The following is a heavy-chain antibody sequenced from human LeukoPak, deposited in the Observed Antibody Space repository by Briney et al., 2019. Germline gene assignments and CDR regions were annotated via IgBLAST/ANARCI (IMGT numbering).Heavy chain of an antibody. D-gene: IGHD1-7*01. V-gene: IGHV3-7*03. CDR1: GFTFSSYW. Sequence: GGSLRLSCAASGFTFSSYWMTWVRQAPGKGLEWVANIKQDGSEKYYVDSVKGRLNISRDNAKNSLYLQMNSLRAEDTAVYYCAKPPTTMGYWGQGTLVTVSS. CDR3: AKPPTTMGY. J-gene: IGHJ4*02. CDR2: IKQDGSEK.